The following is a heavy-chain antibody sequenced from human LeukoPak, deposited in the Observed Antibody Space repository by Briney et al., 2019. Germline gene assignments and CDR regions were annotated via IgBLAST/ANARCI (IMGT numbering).Heavy chain of an antibody. CDR1: GGSMNSSDYY. CDR2: IYYSGTT. D-gene: IGHD1-1*01. CDR3: AREFHTDSGTSYFDS. Sequence: PSETLSLTCTVSGGSMNSSDYYWSWIRQHPGKGLEWIGYIYYSGTTCYTPSLKSRVSISVDTSKNQFSLKLSSVTAADTAVYYCAREFHTDSGTSYFDSWGQGTLVTVSS. V-gene: IGHV4-31*03. J-gene: IGHJ4*02.